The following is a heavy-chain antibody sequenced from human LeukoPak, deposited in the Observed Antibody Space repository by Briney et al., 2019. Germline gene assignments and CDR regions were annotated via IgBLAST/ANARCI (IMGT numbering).Heavy chain of an antibody. CDR1: GFTFSSYA. CDR2: ISSNSRYI. CDR3: ARVAEAAAFDS. Sequence: GGSLRLSCAASGFTFSSYAMSWVRQAPGKGLEWVSSISSNSRYIYYADSMRGRFTISRDNAKNSLYLQLNSLKPEDTAVYYCARVAEAAAFDSWGQGTLVTVSS. V-gene: IGHV3-21*06. D-gene: IGHD6-13*01. J-gene: IGHJ4*02.